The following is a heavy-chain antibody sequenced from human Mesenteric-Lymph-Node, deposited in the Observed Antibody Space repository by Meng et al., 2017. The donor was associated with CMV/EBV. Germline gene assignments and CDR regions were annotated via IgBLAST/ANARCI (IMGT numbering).Heavy chain of an antibody. D-gene: IGHD3-22*01. J-gene: IGHJ6*02. V-gene: IGHV4-59*01. CDR1: GGSISSYY. CDR2: IYYSWST. CDR3: ARDRKYENYYDSSGPSFYYYGMDV. Sequence: SETLSLTCTVSGGSISSYYWSWIRQPPGKGLEWIGYIYYSWSTNYNPSLKSRVTISVDTSKNQYSLKLSSVTAADTAVYYCARDRKYENYYDSSGPSFYYYGMDVWGQGTTVTVSS.